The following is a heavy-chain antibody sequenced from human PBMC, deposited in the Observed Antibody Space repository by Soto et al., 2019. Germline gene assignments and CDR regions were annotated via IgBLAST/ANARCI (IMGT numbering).Heavy chain of an antibody. V-gene: IGHV6-1*01. Sequence: QSLSLTLAISGDSVSNNSAACNSIRQSPSRGLEWLGRTYYRSKWYNDYAVSVKSRITINPDTSKHQFSLQLNSVTPEDTAVYYCARDPAVAGFGMDVWGQGTTVTVS. CDR3: ARDPAVAGFGMDV. CDR1: GDSVSNNSAA. CDR2: TYYRSKWYN. D-gene: IGHD6-19*01. J-gene: IGHJ6*02.